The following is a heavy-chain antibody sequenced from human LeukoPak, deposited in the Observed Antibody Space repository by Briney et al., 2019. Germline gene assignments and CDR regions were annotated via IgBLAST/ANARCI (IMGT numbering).Heavy chain of an antibody. J-gene: IGHJ6*03. Sequence: SETLSLTCTVSGGSITTYYWSWTRQPAGKGLEWIGRIFTGGTTNYNPSLKSRVTMSVDTSENRLSLKLSSVTAADTAVYYCARDLGGYSSGSYFYYMDIWGKGTTVTVSS. CDR3: ARDLGGYSSGSYFYYMDI. CDR1: GGSITTYY. D-gene: IGHD5-18*01. CDR2: IFTGGTT. V-gene: IGHV4-4*07.